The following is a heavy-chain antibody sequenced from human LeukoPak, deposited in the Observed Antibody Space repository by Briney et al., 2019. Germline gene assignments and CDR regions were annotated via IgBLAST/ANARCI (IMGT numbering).Heavy chain of an antibody. D-gene: IGHD3-3*01. Sequence: KESGPTLVKPKQTLTLTCTFSGFSLSTSGVYVGWIRQPPGKALQWLALIYWDDVKRYSPSLKSRLTISKDASKNQVVLTMTNMDAVDTGTYYCGHSNSGVRSYYFDYWGQGTLVTVSS. J-gene: IGHJ4*02. V-gene: IGHV2-5*02. CDR3: GHSNSGVRSYYFDY. CDR1: GFSLSTSGVY. CDR2: IYWDDVK.